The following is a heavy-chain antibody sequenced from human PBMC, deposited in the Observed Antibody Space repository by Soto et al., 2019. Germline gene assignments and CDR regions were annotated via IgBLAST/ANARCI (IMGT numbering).Heavy chain of an antibody. D-gene: IGHD3-16*02. J-gene: IGHJ5*02. CDR1: GGSISREY. V-gene: IGHV4-59*08. CDR3: ARLHIVSTPYLGVIDP. Sequence: SETLSLTCTVSGGSISREYWSWIRQPPGKRLEWIGYIYYNGNTNYNPSLKSRVTISVDTSKNQFSLKLNSVTAADTAVYYCARLHIVSTPYLGVIDPWDKGTLVTGAS. CDR2: IYYNGNT.